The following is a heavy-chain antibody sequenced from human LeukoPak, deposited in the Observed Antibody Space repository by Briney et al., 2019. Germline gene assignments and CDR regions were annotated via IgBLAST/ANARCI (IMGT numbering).Heavy chain of an antibody. V-gene: IGHV1-2*02. J-gene: IGHJ4*02. CDR3: ARHYSSGWYVFNY. D-gene: IGHD6-19*01. CDR2: INPNSGGT. CDR1: GGTFSSYA. Sequence: VASVKVSCKASGGTFSSYAISWVRQAPGQGLEWMGWINPNSGGTNYAQKFQGRVTMTRDTSISTAYMELTRLRSGDTALYYCARHYSSGWYVFNYWGQGTLVTVSS.